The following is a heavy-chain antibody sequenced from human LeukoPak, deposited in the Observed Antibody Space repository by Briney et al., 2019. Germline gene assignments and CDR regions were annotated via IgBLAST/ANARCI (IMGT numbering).Heavy chain of an antibody. CDR3: AREGSSSSDYYYYYMDV. CDR1: GGTFSSYA. V-gene: IGHV1-69*05. D-gene: IGHD6-6*01. CDR2: IIPIFGTA. Sequence: SVKVSCKASGGTFSSYAISWVRQAPGQGLEWRGGIIPIFGTANYAQKFQGRVTITTDESTSTAYMELSSLRSEDTAVYYCAREGSSSSDYYYYYMDVWGKGTTVTVSS. J-gene: IGHJ6*03.